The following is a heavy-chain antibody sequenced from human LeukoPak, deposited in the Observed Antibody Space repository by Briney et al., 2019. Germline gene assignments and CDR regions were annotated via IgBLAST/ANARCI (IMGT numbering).Heavy chain of an antibody. D-gene: IGHD2-15*01. V-gene: IGHV6-1*01. Sequence: PSQTLSLTSAISGDSVSSNSPSWNWIRHSPTRGLECQVITYYRAKWYNDNAVSVKSRITINPDSSKNQFSLQLNSVTPEDTAVYYCARDGPYCSGGSCYYYYYMDVWGKGTTVTVSS. CDR3: ARDGPYCSGGSCYYYYYMDV. CDR2: TYYRAKWYN. CDR1: GDSVSSNSPS. J-gene: IGHJ6*03.